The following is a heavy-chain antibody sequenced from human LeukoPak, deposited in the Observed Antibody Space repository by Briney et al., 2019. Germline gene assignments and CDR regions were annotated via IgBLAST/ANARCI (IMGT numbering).Heavy chain of an antibody. CDR2: ISAYNGNT. D-gene: IGHD5-12*01. CDR3: ARDFPSGYDSEFNWFDP. J-gene: IGHJ5*02. CDR1: GYTFTSYG. Sequence: GASVKVSCKASGYTFTSYGISWVRQAPGQGLEWMGWISAYNGNTNYAQKLQGRVTMTTDTSTSTAYVELRSLRSDDTAVYYCARDFPSGYDSEFNWFDPWGQGTLVTVSS. V-gene: IGHV1-18*01.